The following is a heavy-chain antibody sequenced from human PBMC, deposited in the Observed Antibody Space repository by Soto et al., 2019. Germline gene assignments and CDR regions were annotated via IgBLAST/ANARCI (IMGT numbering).Heavy chain of an antibody. CDR1: GFTFSSYG. J-gene: IGHJ6*02. CDR3: SKEGKRFWSGYYIYYYYYGMDV. D-gene: IGHD3-3*01. Sequence: PGGSLRLSCAASGFTFSSYGMHWVRQAPGKGLEWVAVISYDGSNKYYADSVKGRFTISRDNSKNTLYLQMNSLRAEDTAVYYCSKEGKRFWSGYYIYYYYYGMDVWGQGTTVTFSS. V-gene: IGHV3-30*18. CDR2: ISYDGSNK.